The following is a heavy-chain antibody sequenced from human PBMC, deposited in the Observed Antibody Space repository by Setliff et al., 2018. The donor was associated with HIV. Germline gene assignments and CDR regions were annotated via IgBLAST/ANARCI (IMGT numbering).Heavy chain of an antibody. V-gene: IGHV3-7*01. J-gene: IGHJ4*02. Sequence: GESLTLSCAASGFTFSSSWLSWVRQAPGKGQEWGANMKEDCSEAYYVDSVKGRFTISRDNAKNSLYLQMNSLRAEDTAVYYCAGGSGSSKDYWGQGTLVTVS. D-gene: IGHD1-26*01. CDR3: AGGSGSSKDY. CDR1: GFTFSSSW. CDR2: MKEDCSEA.